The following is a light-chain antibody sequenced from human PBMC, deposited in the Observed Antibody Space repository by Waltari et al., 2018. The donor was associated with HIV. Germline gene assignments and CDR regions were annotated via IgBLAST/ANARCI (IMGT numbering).Light chain of an antibody. V-gene: IGLV3-25*03. CDR3: QSADSSDTFV. CDR1: ALPKQY. Sequence: SYELTQPPSVSVSPGQTARITCSGDALPKQYAYWYQQKPGQAPILVIYKDMERRSGIPERFSGSSSGTTVTLTISGVQAEDEADYYCQSADSSDTFVFGSGTKVTVL. J-gene: IGLJ1*01. CDR2: KDM.